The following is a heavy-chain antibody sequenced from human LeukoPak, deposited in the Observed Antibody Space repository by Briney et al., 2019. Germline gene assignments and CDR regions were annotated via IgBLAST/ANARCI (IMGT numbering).Heavy chain of an antibody. CDR3: ARSEMATITTFDY. V-gene: IGHV1-18*01. Sequence: GASVTVSFTASGYTFTSYGISWVRQAPGQGLEWMRWISAYNGNTNYAQKLQGRVTMTTDTSTSTAYMELRSLRSDDTAVYYCARSEMATITTFDYWGQGTLVTVSS. CDR1: GYTFTSYG. CDR2: ISAYNGNT. J-gene: IGHJ4*02. D-gene: IGHD5-24*01.